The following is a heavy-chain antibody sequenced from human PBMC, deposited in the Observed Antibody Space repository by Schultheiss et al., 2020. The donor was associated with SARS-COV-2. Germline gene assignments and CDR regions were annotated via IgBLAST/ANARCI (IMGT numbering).Heavy chain of an antibody. V-gene: IGHV3-48*03. Sequence: GGSLRLSCAASGFTFSSYEMNWVRQAPGKGLEWVSYISSSGSTIYYADSVKGRFTISRDNAKNSLYLQMNSLRAEDTAVYYCAKDQWTTVTAFFDYWGQGTLVTVSS. D-gene: IGHD4-11*01. CDR1: GFTFSSYE. CDR3: AKDQWTTVTAFFDY. CDR2: ISSSGSTI. J-gene: IGHJ4*02.